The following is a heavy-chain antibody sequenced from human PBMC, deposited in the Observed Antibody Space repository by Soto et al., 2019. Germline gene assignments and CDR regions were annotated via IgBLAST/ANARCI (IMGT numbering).Heavy chain of an antibody. Sequence: QVQLQESGPGLVKPSQTLSHTCTVSGGSISSGDYYWSWIRQPPGKGLEWIGYIYYSGSTYYNPSLKSRVTISVATSKNQFALKLSSVTAADTAVYYCAGVVVTAINDAFDIWGQGTMVTVSS. CDR2: IYYSGST. CDR3: AGVVVTAINDAFDI. V-gene: IGHV4-30-4*01. D-gene: IGHD2-21*02. J-gene: IGHJ3*02. CDR1: GGSISSGDYY.